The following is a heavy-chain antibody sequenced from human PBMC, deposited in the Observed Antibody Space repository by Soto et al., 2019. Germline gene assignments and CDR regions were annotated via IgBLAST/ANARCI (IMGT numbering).Heavy chain of an antibody. CDR1: GFTFSSYA. CDR2: ISGSGGST. D-gene: IGHD3-22*01. Sequence: EVQLLESGGGLVQPGGSLRLSCAASGFTFSSYAMSWVRQAPGKGLEWVSAISGSGGSTYYADSVKCRFTISRDNSKNRLYLQMNSLRAEDTAVYYCAKDVETYYGSSNNGFDPCGQGTLVTVS. V-gene: IGHV3-23*01. CDR3: AKDVETYYGSSNNGFDP. J-gene: IGHJ5*02.